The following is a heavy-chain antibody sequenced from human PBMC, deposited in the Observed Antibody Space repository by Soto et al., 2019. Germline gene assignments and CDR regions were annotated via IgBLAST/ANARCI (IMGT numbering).Heavy chain of an antibody. D-gene: IGHD2-21*01. J-gene: IGHJ6*02. CDR1: GGTFSSFA. V-gene: IGHV1-69*12. CDR2: IIPIFGAA. Sequence: QVQLVQSGAEVKKPGSSVKVSCKASGGTFSSFAINWVRQAPGQGLEWMGGIIPIFGAADYAQKFQGRVTITADESTSTDYMELSSLRSEDTAVYYCASPILPTPGYYYGMDVWGQGTTVTVSS. CDR3: ASPILPTPGYYYGMDV.